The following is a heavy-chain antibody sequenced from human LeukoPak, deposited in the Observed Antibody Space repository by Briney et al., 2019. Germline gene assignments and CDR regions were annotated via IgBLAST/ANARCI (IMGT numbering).Heavy chain of an antibody. D-gene: IGHD1-26*01. CDR3: AREARAGNWFDP. CDR1: GYTFTDYY. Sequence: ASVKVSCKASGYTFTDYYIHWVRQAPGQGLEWMGWINPDSGGTNYAQNFQGRVTMTRGTSIRSVYMELNRLRIDDTAVYYCAREARAGNWFDPWGQGTTVTVSS. V-gene: IGHV1-2*02. CDR2: INPDSGGT. J-gene: IGHJ5*02.